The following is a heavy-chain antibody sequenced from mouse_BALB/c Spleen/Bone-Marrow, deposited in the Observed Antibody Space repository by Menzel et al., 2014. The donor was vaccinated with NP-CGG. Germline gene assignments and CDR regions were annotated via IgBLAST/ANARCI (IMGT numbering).Heavy chain of an antibody. Sequence: VQLQQSGPELVKPGTSVKMSCKASGYIFTSYVMDWVKQKPGQGLEWIGYINPYNDVTIYNEKFKGKATLTLNKTSGTAYMEVSSLTSEDSAVYYCAREGWLLRFDYRGQGTTLTISS. D-gene: IGHD2-3*01. CDR1: GYIFTSYV. CDR3: AREGWLLRFDY. CDR2: INPYNDVT. V-gene: IGHV1-14*01. J-gene: IGHJ2*01.